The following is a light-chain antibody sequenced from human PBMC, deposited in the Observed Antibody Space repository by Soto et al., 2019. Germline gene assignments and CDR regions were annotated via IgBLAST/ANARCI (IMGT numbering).Light chain of an antibody. Sequence: QSALTQPRSVSGSPGQSVTISCTGTSSYVGFYNYVSWYQQYPGKVPKLIIYDVTTRPSGVSNRFSGSKSGNTASLTISGLQAEDEADYYCSSYTTSTTRIIFGGGTKLTVL. CDR3: SSYTTSTTRII. J-gene: IGLJ2*01. V-gene: IGLV2-14*03. CDR2: DVT. CDR1: SSYVGFYNY.